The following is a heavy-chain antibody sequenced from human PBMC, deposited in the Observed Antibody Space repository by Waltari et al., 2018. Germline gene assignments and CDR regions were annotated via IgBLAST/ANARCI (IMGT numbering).Heavy chain of an antibody. Sequence: QVQLVQSGAEVKKPGASVKVSCKASGYPFTSYDINWVRQATGQGLEWMGWMNTNSGNTGYAQKFQGRVNKTRNTSISTAYMELGSLRSEDTAVYYCARSLEGWFDPWGQGTLVTVSS. V-gene: IGHV1-8*01. J-gene: IGHJ5*02. CDR2: MNTNSGNT. CDR1: GYPFTSYD. CDR3: ARSLEGWFDP.